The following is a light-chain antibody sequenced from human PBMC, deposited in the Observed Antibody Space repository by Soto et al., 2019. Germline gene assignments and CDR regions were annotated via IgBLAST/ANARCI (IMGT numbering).Light chain of an antibody. CDR2: KAS. V-gene: IGKV1-5*03. CDR1: QSISSW. CDR3: QQYNSYSST. Sequence: DIQMTQSPSTLSASVGDRVTITCRASQSISSWLAWYQQKPGKAPKLLIYKASSLESGGPSRFSGSGSGTEFTLPVSSLEPDDFATYKSQQYNSYSSTVGQGTRLEIK. J-gene: IGKJ5*01.